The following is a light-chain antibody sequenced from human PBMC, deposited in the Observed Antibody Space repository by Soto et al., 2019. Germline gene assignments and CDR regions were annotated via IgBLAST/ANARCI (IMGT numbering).Light chain of an antibody. Sequence: DIQMTQSPSSLSASVGDGVTITCRASQSISSYLNWYQQKPGKAPKLLIYDASSLQSGVPSRFSGSGSGTDFTLTINSLQPEDFAIYYCQQSYSTPFTFGPGTKVDIK. CDR2: DAS. V-gene: IGKV1-39*01. CDR3: QQSYSTPFT. J-gene: IGKJ3*01. CDR1: QSISSY.